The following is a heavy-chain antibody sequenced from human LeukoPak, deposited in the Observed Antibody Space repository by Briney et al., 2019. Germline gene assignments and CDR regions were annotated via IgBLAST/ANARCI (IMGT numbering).Heavy chain of an antibody. CDR1: GFTSSSYW. CDR2: INQDGHEN. CDR3: ARGGRYYLGY. J-gene: IGHJ4*02. Sequence: GGSLRLSCAASGFTSSSYWMSWVRQVPGKGLECVANINQDGHENHYVDSVKGRFTISRDDVQNSLYLQMNSLRADDTAVYYCARGGRYYLGYWGQGTLVTVSS. V-gene: IGHV3-7*01.